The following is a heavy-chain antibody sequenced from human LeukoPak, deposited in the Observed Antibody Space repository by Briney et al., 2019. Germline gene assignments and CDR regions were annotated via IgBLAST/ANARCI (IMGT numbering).Heavy chain of an antibody. CDR2: IIAYNDNA. V-gene: IGHV1-18*01. Sequence: ASVKVSCKAAGYSFTNYGISWVRQAPGQGLEWMGWIIAYNDNAHYAQGLEGRLTMTSETSTRTAYMEMRRLRSDDTAVYYCARSTLGIEFDYWGQGYLVTVSS. CDR3: ARSTLGIEFDY. J-gene: IGHJ4*02. CDR1: GYSFTNYG. D-gene: IGHD7-27*01.